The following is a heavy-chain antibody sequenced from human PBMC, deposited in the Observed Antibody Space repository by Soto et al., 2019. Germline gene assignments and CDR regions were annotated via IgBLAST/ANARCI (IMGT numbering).Heavy chain of an antibody. CDR2: IYYSGST. CDR1: VGSISSYY. Sequence: SEALSLTCTVSVGSISSYYWSWIRQPPGKGLEWIGYIYYSGSTNYNPSLKSRVTISVDTSKNQFSLKLSSVTAADTAVYYCARDFGQSYYDSSGYFPNWGQGTLVTVSS. D-gene: IGHD3-22*01. J-gene: IGHJ4*02. V-gene: IGHV4-59*01. CDR3: ARDFGQSYYDSSGYFPN.